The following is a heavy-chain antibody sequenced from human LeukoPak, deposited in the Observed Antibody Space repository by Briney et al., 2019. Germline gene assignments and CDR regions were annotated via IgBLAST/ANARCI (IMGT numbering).Heavy chain of an antibody. J-gene: IGHJ4*02. V-gene: IGHV1-69*13. CDR3: ARVAQDGSGSYYRD. CDR1: GGTFSSYA. CDR2: IIPIFGTA. D-gene: IGHD1-26*01. Sequence: SVKVSCKASGGTFSSYAISWVRQAPGQGLEWMGGIIPIFGTANYAQKFQGRVTITADESTSTAYMELSSLRSEDTAVYYCARVAQDGSGSYYRDWGQGILVTVSS.